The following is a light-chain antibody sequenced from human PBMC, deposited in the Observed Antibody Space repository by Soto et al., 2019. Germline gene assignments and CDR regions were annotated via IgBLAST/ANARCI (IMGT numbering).Light chain of an antibody. Sequence: QSVLTQPASASGSPGQSITISCTGTSSDVGGYNYVSWYQQHPGKAPKLMIYEVSNRPSGVSNRFSGSKSGNTASLTISGLQAEDEADYYCSSYTSSSTDYVFGTGTKVTVL. CDR2: EVS. V-gene: IGLV2-14*01. CDR1: SSDVGGYNY. CDR3: SSYTSSSTDYV. J-gene: IGLJ1*01.